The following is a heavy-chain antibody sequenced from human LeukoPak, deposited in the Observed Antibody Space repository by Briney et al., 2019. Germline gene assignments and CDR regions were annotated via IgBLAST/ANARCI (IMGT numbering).Heavy chain of an antibody. CDR2: ISLSGLT. D-gene: IGHD2-8*01. CDR1: GGSITSTNW. CDR3: SRENGASSPFGY. V-gene: IGHV4-4*02. J-gene: IGHJ4*02. Sequence: PSGTLSFTCGVSGGSITSTNWWSWVRQPPGQGLEWIGEISLSGLTNYNPSLNSRVTMALDTSKNHLSLNLTSVTAADTAVYYCSRENGASSPFGYWGQGTLVTVPS.